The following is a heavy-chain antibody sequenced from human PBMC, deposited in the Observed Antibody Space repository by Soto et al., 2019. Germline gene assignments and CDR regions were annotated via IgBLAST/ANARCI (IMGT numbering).Heavy chain of an antibody. CDR2: ISGSGGST. CDR3: ALRDMGYYYYGMVV. V-gene: IGHV3-23*01. Sequence: PVGSLRLSCASSVCTFSSYAMSWVRQAPGKGLEWVSAISGSGGSTYYADSVKGRFTISRDNSKNTLYLQMNSLRAEDTAVYYCALRDMGYYYYGMVVGGHETKVTVS. D-gene: IGHD2-15*01. CDR1: VCTFSSYA. J-gene: IGHJ6*02.